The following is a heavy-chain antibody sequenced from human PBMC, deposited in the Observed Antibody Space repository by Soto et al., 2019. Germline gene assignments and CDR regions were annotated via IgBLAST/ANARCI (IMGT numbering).Heavy chain of an antibody. CDR1: GFTFNNYA. V-gene: IGHV3-30*18. CDR3: ANSPYSVTFFVGD. J-gene: IGHJ4*02. D-gene: IGHD1-26*01. CDR2: ISYDGRNK. Sequence: QVHLVESGGGVVQPGRSLRLSCAASGFTFNNYAMHWVRQAPGKGLEWVAVISYDGRNKYYADSVKGRFTISRDNSKNTLLLQMNSLRAEDTAVYYCANSPYSVTFFVGDWGQGTLVTVSS.